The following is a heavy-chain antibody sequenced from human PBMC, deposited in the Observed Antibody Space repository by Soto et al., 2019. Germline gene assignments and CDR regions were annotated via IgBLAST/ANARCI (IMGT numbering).Heavy chain of an antibody. V-gene: IGHV5-51*01. Sequence: PGESLKIACRTSGYRFTSYWIAWVRQMPGKGLEWMGIIFPSDSDTRYSPSFQGQVTISADRSTSTVFLQWASLKASDTAVYFCARKDKSGYFNWFDPWCQGTLLTVSS. CDR2: IFPSDSDT. D-gene: IGHD3-22*01. CDR3: ARKDKSGYFNWFDP. J-gene: IGHJ5*02. CDR1: GYRFTSYW.